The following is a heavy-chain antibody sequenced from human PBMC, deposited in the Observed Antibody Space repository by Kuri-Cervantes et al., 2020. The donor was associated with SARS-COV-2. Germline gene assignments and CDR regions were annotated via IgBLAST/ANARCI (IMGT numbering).Heavy chain of an antibody. CDR1: GFTFSGYA. V-gene: IGHV3-23*01. D-gene: IGHD3-22*01. CDR3: ASSGWDYYDSSGYYYYYYGMDV. J-gene: IGHJ6*02. CDR2: ISGSGGST. Sequence: GESLKISCAAFGFTFSGYAMSWVRQAPGKGLEWVSAISGSGGSTYYADSVKGRFTISRDNSKNTLYLQMNSLRAEDTAVYYCASSGWDYYDSSGYYYYYYGMDVWGQGTTVTVSS.